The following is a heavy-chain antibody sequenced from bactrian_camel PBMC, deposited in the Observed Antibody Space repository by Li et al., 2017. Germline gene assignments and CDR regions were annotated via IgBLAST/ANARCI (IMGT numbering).Heavy chain of an antibody. Sequence: HVQLVESGGGSVQAGGSLMLSCSASGYTSSLYCMGWFRQAPGTIDTEGMATVADSVKGRFTVSQDNAKNTVYLQMNRLKTEDTGMYYCVAATRLGWVRAPRGQGTQVTVS. J-gene: IGHJ4*01. CDR2: IDTEGMA. CDR1: GYTSSLYC. CDR3: VAATRLGWVRAP. V-gene: IGHV3S53*01. D-gene: IGHD5*01.